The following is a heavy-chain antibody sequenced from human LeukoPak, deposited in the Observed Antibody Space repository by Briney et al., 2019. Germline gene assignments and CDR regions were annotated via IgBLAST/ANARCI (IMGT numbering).Heavy chain of an antibody. Sequence: PGGSLRLSCAASGFTFTSYGMHWVRQAPGKGLEWVAVVWYDGRHKYYADSVKGRFTISRDNSKNTLYLQMNSLRAEDTAVYYCAKDQNSELGRLDYWGQGTLVTVSS. CDR2: VWYDGRHK. CDR1: GFTFTSYG. V-gene: IGHV3-33*06. D-gene: IGHD7-27*01. J-gene: IGHJ4*02. CDR3: AKDQNSELGRLDY.